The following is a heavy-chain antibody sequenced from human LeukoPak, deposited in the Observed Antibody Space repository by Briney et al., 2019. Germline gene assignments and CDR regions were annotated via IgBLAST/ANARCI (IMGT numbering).Heavy chain of an antibody. CDR1: GGSISSYY. D-gene: IGHD3-22*01. V-gene: IGHV4-4*07. J-gene: IGHJ3*02. CDR3: ARDHEYYYDSSGYLGRAFDI. CDR2: IYTSGST. Sequence: PSETLSLTCTVSGGSISSYYWSWIRQPAGKGLEWIGRIYTSGSTNYNPSLKSRVTMSVDTSKNQFSLKLSSVTAADTAVYYCARDHEYYYDSSGYLGRAFDIWGQGTMVTVSS.